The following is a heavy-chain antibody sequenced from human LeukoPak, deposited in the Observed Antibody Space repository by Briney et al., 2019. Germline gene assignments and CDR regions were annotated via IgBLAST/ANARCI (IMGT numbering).Heavy chain of an antibody. V-gene: IGHV1-18*01. CDR3: ARGQRMYY. J-gene: IGHJ4*02. CDR2: ISPHTYTT. Sequence: GASVTISCKASGYTFNNFAISWVRQAPGQGLEWVGWISPHTYTTKYAQKVQGRLTMTTDASPTTVYIELRRLRFDDTAVHFCARGQRMYYWGQGTPVTVSS. D-gene: IGHD3-16*01. CDR1: GYTFNNFA.